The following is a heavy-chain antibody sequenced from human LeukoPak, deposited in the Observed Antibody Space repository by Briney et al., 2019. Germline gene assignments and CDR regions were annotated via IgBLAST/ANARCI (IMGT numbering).Heavy chain of an antibody. Sequence: PGGSLRLSCAASGFTFSSDSMNWVRQAPGKGLGWVSSLTSSSSKASYVDSVKGRFTIFRDNAQNSLYLQMDSLRGEDTAVYYCTRDGIGPHDFWGQGTLVTVSS. CDR2: LTSSSSKA. J-gene: IGHJ4*02. CDR1: GFTFSSDS. V-gene: IGHV3-21*06. CDR3: TRDGIGPHDF.